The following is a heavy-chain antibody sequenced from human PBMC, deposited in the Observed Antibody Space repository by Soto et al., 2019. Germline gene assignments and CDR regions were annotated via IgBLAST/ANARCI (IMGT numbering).Heavy chain of an antibody. CDR1: GFTFSSYG. V-gene: IGHV3-33*01. J-gene: IGHJ4*02. D-gene: IGHD3-9*01. CDR3: ARDRLLYYDILTGYYNPSPPDY. CDR2: IWYDGSNK. Sequence: PGGSLRLSCAASGFTFSSYGMHWVRQAPGKGLEWVAVIWYDGSNKYYADSVKGRFTISRDNSKNTLYLQMNSLRAEDTAVYYCARDRLLYYDILTGYYNPSPPDYWGQGTLVTVSS.